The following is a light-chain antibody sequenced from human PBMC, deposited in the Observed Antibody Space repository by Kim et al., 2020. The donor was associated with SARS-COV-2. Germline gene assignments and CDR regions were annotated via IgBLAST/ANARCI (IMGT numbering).Light chain of an antibody. CDR3: QQFNNWPIT. CDR2: GAS. CDR1: QSVGSN. V-gene: IGKV3-15*01. Sequence: VSPGERATLHCRDSQSVGSNLAWYQQKPGQAPRLLIYGASTRATGIPARFSGSGSATEFSLNISSLQSEDFAFYYCQQFNNWPITFGQGTRLAIK. J-gene: IGKJ5*01.